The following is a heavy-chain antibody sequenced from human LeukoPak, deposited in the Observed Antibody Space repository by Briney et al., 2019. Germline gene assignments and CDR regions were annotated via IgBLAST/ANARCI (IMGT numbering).Heavy chain of an antibody. V-gene: IGHV5-51*01. CDR2: IYPGDSDI. CDR3: ASPYGGYCSSTSCYNTNDAFDI. CDR1: GYSFTSYW. J-gene: IGHJ3*02. Sequence: GESLKISCKGSGYSFTSYWIGWVRQMPGKGLEWTGIIYPGDSDIRYSPSFQGQVTISADKSISTAYLQWSSLKASDTAMYYCASPYGGYCSSTSCYNTNDAFDIWGQGTMVTVSS. D-gene: IGHD2-2*01.